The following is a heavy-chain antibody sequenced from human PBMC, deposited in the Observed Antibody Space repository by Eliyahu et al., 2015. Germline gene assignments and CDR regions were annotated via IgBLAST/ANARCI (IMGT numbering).Heavy chain of an antibody. CDR2: IYYSGST. D-gene: IGHD6-19*01. J-gene: IGHJ3*02. CDR1: GGSISXSSYX. V-gene: IGHV4-39*01. CDR3: ARPFISGGRAFDI. Sequence: QLQLQESGPGLVKPSETLSXTCTVXGGSISXSSYXXXXXRQPPGKGLEWXGSIYYSGSTYYNPSLKSRVTISVDTSKNQFSLKLSSVTAADTAVYYCARPFISGGRAFDIWGQGTMVTVSS.